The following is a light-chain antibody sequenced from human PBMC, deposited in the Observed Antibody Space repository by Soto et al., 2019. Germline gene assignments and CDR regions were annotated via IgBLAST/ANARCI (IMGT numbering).Light chain of an antibody. CDR1: QSISSW. CDR3: QQYNSYSPLT. CDR2: DAS. Sequence: QMTQSPSTLSESVGDRVTITCRASQSISSWLAWYQQKPGKAPKLLIYDASNLESGVPSRFSGSGSGTEFTLTISSLQPDDFATYYCQQYNSYSPLTFGGGTKVDIK. J-gene: IGKJ4*01. V-gene: IGKV1-5*01.